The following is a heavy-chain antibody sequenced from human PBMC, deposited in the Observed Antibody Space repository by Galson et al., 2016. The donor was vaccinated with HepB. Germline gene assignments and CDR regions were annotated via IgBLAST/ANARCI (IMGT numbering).Heavy chain of an antibody. CDR3: ARGDTYTNWRTQLRGDF. D-gene: IGHD1-1*01. V-gene: IGHV3-23*01. CDR2: ISYNGAHT. J-gene: IGHJ4*02. Sequence: SLRLSCAASGFNFNIYDMTWVRQAPGKGLEWVSTISYNGAHTYYAASMKGRFGVSRDNSRNTLYLQINTLRAEDTAVYYCARGDTYTNWRTQLRGDFWGQGTLVAVSS. CDR1: GFNFNIYD.